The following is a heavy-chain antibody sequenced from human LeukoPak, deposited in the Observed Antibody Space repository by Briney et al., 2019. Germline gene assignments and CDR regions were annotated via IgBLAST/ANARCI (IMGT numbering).Heavy chain of an antibody. D-gene: IGHD3-22*01. CDR3: ARGETSIIHGVVASYSFDY. V-gene: IGHV4-39*01. J-gene: IGHJ4*02. Sequence: SETLSLTCTVSGGSTSSSSYYWGWIRQPPGKGLEWIGSIYYSGSTYYNPSLKSRVTISVDTSKNQFSLKLSSVTAADTAVYYCARGETSIIHGVVASYSFDYWGQGTLVTVSS. CDR1: GGSTSSSSYY. CDR2: IYYSGST.